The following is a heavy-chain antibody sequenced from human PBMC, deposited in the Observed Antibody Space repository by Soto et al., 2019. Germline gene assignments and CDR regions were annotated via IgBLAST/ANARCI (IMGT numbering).Heavy chain of an antibody. Sequence: SLRLSCAASGFTFSSYAMSWVRQAPGKGLEWVSAISGSGGSTYYADSVKGRFTISRDNSKNTLYLQMNSLRAEDTAVYYCAKDMYSSSSLFDYWGQGTLVTVSS. D-gene: IGHD6-6*01. V-gene: IGHV3-23*01. CDR1: GFTFSSYA. CDR3: AKDMYSSSSLFDY. CDR2: ISGSGGST. J-gene: IGHJ4*02.